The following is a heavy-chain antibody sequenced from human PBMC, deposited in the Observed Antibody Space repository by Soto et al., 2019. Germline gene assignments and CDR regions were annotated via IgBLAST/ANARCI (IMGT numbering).Heavy chain of an antibody. V-gene: IGHV1-46*01. CDR1: GYTFTSYY. CDR3: ARAGLIRGIVVLGPYYYYGMDV. CDR2: INPSGGST. J-gene: IGHJ6*02. D-gene: IGHD2-15*01. Sequence: ASVKVSCKXSGYTFTSYYMHWVRQAPGQGLEWMGIINPSGGSTSYAQKFQGRVTMTRDTSTSTVYMELSSLRSEDTAVYYCARAGLIRGIVVLGPYYYYGMDVWGQGTTVTVSS.